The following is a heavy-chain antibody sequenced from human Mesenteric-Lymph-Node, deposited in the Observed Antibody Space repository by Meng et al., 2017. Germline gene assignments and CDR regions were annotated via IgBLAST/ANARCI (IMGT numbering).Heavy chain of an antibody. V-gene: IGHV3-21*01. Sequence: GESLKISCAASGFTFSSYSMNWVRQAPGKGLEWVSSISSSSSYIYYADSVKGRFTISRDNAKNSLYLQMNSLRAEDTAVYYCARDSFYLGYFDLWGRGTLVTVSS. CDR1: GFTFSSYS. CDR2: ISSSSSYI. J-gene: IGHJ2*01. D-gene: IGHD2/OR15-2a*01. CDR3: ARDSFYLGYFDL.